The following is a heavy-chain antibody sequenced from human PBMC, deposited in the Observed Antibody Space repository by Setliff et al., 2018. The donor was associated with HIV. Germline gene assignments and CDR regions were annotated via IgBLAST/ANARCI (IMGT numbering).Heavy chain of an antibody. J-gene: IGHJ3*02. Sequence: GGSLRLSCAASGFTFAGYAMRWVRQAPGKGLEWVSSISLAGDTFYADSVKGRFTISRDNSKNTLSLQMNSLRAEDTALYYCVKSLGEHGTLYGSDIWGQGTMVIVSS. V-gene: IGHV3-23*01. CDR2: ISLAGDT. CDR1: GFTFAGYA. CDR3: VKSLGEHGTLYGSDI.